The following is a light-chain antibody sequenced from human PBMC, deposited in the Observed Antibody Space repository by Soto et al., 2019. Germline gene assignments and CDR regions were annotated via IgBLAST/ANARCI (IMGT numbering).Light chain of an antibody. CDR3: QEYNAYSMT. V-gene: IGKV1-39*01. CDR1: QSISSY. CDR2: AAS. Sequence: DIQMTQSPSPLSASVGDRVTISCRASQSISSYLNWYQQKPGKAPKLLIYAASSLQSGVPSRFSGSGSGTEFTLSISSLQPDDFGTYYCQEYNAYSMTFGQGTRLEIK. J-gene: IGKJ5*01.